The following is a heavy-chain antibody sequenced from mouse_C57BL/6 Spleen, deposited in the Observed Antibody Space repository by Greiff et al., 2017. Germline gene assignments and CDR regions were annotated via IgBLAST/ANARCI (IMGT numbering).Heavy chain of an antibody. Sequence: DVKVEESGGGLVQPGGSMKLSCVASGFTFSNYWMNWVRQSPEKGLEWVAQIRMKSDNYATHYAESVKGRFTISRDESKSSVFLQMHNLRAEDTGIYYCTRGYAMDYWGQGTSVTVSS. D-gene: IGHD3-3*01. V-gene: IGHV6-3*01. CDR1: GFTFSNYW. J-gene: IGHJ4*01. CDR3: TRGYAMDY. CDR2: IRMKSDNYAT.